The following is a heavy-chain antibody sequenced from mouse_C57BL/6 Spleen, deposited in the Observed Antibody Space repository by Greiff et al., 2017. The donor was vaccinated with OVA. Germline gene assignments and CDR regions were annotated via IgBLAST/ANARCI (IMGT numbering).Heavy chain of an antibody. J-gene: IGHJ3*01. CDR3: ARYYYYGSSYSWFAY. V-gene: IGHV1-82*01. Sequence: QVQLQQSGPELVKPGASVTISCKASGYAFSSSWMNWVKQRPGKGLEWIGRIYPGDGDTNYNGKFKGKATLTADKSSSTAYMQLSSLTSEDSAVYFCARYYYYGSSYSWFAYWGQGTLVTVSA. D-gene: IGHD1-1*01. CDR2: IYPGDGDT. CDR1: GYAFSSSW.